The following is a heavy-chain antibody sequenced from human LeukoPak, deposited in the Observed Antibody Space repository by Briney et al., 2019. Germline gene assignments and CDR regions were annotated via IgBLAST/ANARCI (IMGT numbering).Heavy chain of an antibody. CDR2: IFFTGIT. CDR3: AGTYPAYSKPPVQYYYYYGMDV. CDR1: GGSISSYY. V-gene: IGHV4-59*08. Sequence: SETLSLTCTVSGGSISSYYSSWIRQPPGKGLEWIGLIFFTGITTYNPSLKSRVTTSIASSTTPFSLNRSSATSAHTAVYYCAGTYPAYSKPPVQYYYYYGMDVWGQGTTVTVSS. J-gene: IGHJ6*02. D-gene: IGHD4-11*01.